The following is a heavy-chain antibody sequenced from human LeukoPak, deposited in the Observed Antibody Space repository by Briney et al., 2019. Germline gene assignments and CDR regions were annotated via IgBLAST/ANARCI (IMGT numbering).Heavy chain of an antibody. J-gene: IGHJ3*02. Sequence: GGSLRLSCAASGFTFSDYYMGWIRQAPGKGLEWVSYISSSGSTIYYADSVKGRFTISRDNAKNSLYLQMNSLRAEDTAVYYCARDLSSWTFSGFDIWGQGTMVTVSS. D-gene: IGHD6-13*01. CDR2: ISSSGSTI. V-gene: IGHV3-11*04. CDR3: ARDLSSWTFSGFDI. CDR1: GFTFSDYY.